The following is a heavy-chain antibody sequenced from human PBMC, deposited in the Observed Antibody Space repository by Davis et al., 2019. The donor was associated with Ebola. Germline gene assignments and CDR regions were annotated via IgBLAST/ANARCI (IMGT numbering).Heavy chain of an antibody. CDR3: ARVGGYDVFDYYGMDV. Sequence: ASVKVSCKASGYTFTSYGISWVRQAPGQGLEWMGWISAYNGNTNYAQKLQGRVTMTTDTSTSTAYMELRSLRSDDTAVYYCARVGGYDVFDYYGMDVWGQGTTVTVSS. J-gene: IGHJ6*02. CDR1: GYTFTSYG. V-gene: IGHV1-18*01. D-gene: IGHD5-12*01. CDR2: ISAYNGNT.